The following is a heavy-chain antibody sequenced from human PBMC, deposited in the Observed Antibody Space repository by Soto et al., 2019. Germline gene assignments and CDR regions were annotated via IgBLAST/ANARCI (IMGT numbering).Heavy chain of an antibody. Sequence: QVQLVESGGGVVQPGRSLRLSCAASGFTFSSYAMHWVRQAPGKGLEWVAVISYDGSNKYYADSVKGRFTISRDNSKNTLYLQMNSPRAEDTAVYYCARTDGYWGQGTLVTVSS. J-gene: IGHJ4*02. V-gene: IGHV3-30-3*01. CDR2: ISYDGSNK. CDR1: GFTFSSYA. CDR3: ARTDGY.